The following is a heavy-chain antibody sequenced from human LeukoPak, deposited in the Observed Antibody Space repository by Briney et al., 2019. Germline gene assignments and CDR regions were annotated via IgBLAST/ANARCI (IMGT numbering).Heavy chain of an antibody. J-gene: IGHJ4*02. Sequence: PSETLSLTCTVSGGSISSYYWSWIRQPPGKGLEWIGYIYYSGSTNYNPSLKSRVTMSVDTSKNQFSLKLSSVTAADTAVYYCAREEAVAGIDYWGQGTLVTVSS. CDR1: GGSISSYY. D-gene: IGHD6-19*01. CDR2: IYYSGST. V-gene: IGHV4-59*01. CDR3: AREEAVAGIDY.